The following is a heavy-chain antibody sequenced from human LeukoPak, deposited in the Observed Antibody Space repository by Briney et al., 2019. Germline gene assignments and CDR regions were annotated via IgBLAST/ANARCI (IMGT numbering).Heavy chain of an antibody. CDR2: IKSKTDGGTT. Sequence: GGSLRLPCAASGFTFSNAWMSWVRQAPGKGLEWVGRIKSKTDGGTTDYAAPVKGRFTISRDDSKNTLYLQMNSLKTEDTAVYYCTTGSGYDYLDYWGQGTLVTVSS. V-gene: IGHV3-15*01. CDR1: GFTFSNAW. J-gene: IGHJ4*02. CDR3: TTGSGYDYLDY. D-gene: IGHD5-12*01.